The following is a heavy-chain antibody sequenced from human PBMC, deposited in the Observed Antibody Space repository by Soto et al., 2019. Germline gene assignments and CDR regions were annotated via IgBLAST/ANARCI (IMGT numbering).Heavy chain of an antibody. CDR2: INHSGIT. D-gene: IGHD2-2*01. J-gene: IGHJ5*02. Sequence: QVQLQQWGAGLLKPSETLSLTCAVYGGSLSGYYWSWIRQSPRKGLERIGEINHSGITNYNPSLKSRVTLSVETSKDQSSLNLSSVTAAATAVYYCARVEGLYCSSASCSGAGRFEPWGQGTVVTVSS. V-gene: IGHV4-34*01. CDR1: GGSLSGYY. CDR3: ARVEGLYCSSASCSGAGRFEP.